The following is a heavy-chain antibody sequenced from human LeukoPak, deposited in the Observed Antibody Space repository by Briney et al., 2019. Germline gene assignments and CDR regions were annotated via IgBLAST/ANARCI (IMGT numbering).Heavy chain of an antibody. J-gene: IGHJ4*02. V-gene: IGHV3-23*01. CDR3: ANGARADCGYGDYFDY. Sequence: SGGSLRLSCAASGFTFSSYAMSWVRQAPGKGLEWVSPVSGRGGSTYSADSVKGRFTISGNNSKNTLHLQMNSLRAEATAVYYCANGARADCGYGDYFDYRGQGNLGTVSS. CDR2: VSGRGGST. D-gene: IGHD5-12*01. CDR1: GFTFSSYA.